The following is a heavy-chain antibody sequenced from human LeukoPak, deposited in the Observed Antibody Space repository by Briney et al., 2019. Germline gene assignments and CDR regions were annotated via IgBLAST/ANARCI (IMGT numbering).Heavy chain of an antibody. CDR1: GFTFSNHW. CDR2: IDGGASST. CDR3: ARGPGSSGGAYVGDY. V-gene: IGHV3-74*01. D-gene: IGHD3-22*01. Sequence: GGSLRLSCAASGFTFSNHWMHWVRQVPGKGPVWVSRIDGGASSTSYADSVKGRFSISRDNAKSTLYLRMNSLRAEDTAVYYCARGPGSSGGAYVGDYWGHGTQVTVSS. J-gene: IGHJ4*01.